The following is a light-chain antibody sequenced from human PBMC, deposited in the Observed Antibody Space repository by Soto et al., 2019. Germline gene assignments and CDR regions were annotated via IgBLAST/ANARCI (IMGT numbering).Light chain of an antibody. CDR2: DVS. J-gene: IGLJ2*01. V-gene: IGLV2-14*01. Sequence: QSALTQPASVSGSPGQSITISCTGTSSDVGGYNYVSWYQQHPGKAPKLMIYDVSNRPSGVSNRFSGSKSGNTASLTISGLQAEDEADYYCSSYTSISTGTVVFGGGTKVTVL. CDR1: SSDVGGYNY. CDR3: SSYTSISTGTVV.